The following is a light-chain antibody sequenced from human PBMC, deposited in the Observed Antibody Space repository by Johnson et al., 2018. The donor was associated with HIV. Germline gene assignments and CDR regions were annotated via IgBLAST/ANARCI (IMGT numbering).Light chain of an antibody. V-gene: IGLV1-51*02. CDR2: ENN. Sequence: QSVLTQPPSVSAAPGQKVTISCSGSSSNIGNNYVSWYQQLPGTAPKLLIYENNKRPSGIPDRFSGSKSGTSATLGITGLQTGAEADYYCGTWDNSLSTGGVFGTGNKVTVL. CDR3: GTWDNSLSTGGV. CDR1: SSNIGNNY. J-gene: IGLJ1*01.